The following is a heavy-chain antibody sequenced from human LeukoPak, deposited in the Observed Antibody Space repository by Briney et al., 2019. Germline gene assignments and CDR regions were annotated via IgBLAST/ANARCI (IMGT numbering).Heavy chain of an antibody. CDR1: GFTFSSYG. D-gene: IGHD2-8*02. Sequence: GGSLRLSCAASGFTFSSYGMHWVRQAPGKGLEWVAFIRYDGSNKYYADSVKGRFTISRDNSKNTLYLQMNSLRAEDTAVYYCAKDCTGGVCYVAFDIWGQGTMVTVSS. V-gene: IGHV3-30*02. CDR3: AKDCTGGVCYVAFDI. CDR2: IRYDGSNK. J-gene: IGHJ3*02.